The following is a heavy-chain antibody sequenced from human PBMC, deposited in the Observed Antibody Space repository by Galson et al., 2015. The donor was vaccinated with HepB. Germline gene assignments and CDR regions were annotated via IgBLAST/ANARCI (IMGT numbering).Heavy chain of an antibody. V-gene: IGHV3-23*01. CDR3: AKEKDGSGWYVDY. CDR1: GFTGGSYA. D-gene: IGHD6-19*01. Sequence: LRLACAAAGFTGGSYAMSWGRQAPGKGLEWVSAGSGSGGSTYYADSVKGRFTMSRDNSKSTLYLQLNSLRAEDTAVYYCAKEKDGSGWYVDYWGQGTLVTVSS. CDR2: GSGSGGST. J-gene: IGHJ4*02.